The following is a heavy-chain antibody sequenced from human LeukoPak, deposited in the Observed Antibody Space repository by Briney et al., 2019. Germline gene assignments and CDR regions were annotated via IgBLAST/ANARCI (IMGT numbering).Heavy chain of an antibody. D-gene: IGHD2-2*03. CDR3: AKHGYCSGISCFFDF. V-gene: IGHV3-23*01. CDR1: GFTFSSYA. Sequence: GGSLRLSCAASGFTFSSYAMTWVRQAPGKGLEWVSAISSGGGATYYADSVKRRFTISRDNSKMTLFLQMNGLRAEDTAVYYCAKHGYCSGISCFFDFWGQGTLVTVSS. J-gene: IGHJ4*02. CDR2: ISSGGGAT.